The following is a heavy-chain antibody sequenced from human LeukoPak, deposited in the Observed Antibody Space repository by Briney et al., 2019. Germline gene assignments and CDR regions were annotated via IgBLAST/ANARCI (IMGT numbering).Heavy chain of an antibody. J-gene: IGHJ6*04. V-gene: IGHV4-4*07. CDR2: IYTSGST. Sequence: SETLSLTCTVSGGSISSYYWSWIRQPAGKGLEWIGRIYTSGSTNYNPSLKSRVTMSVDTSKNQFSLKLSSVTAADTAVYYCARVAHYDFWSGPPGDVWGKGTTVTVSS. CDR1: GGSISSYY. CDR3: ARVAHYDFWSGPPGDV. D-gene: IGHD3-3*01.